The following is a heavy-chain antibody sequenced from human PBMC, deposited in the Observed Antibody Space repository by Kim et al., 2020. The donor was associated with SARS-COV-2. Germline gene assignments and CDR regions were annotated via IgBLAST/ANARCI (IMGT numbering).Heavy chain of an antibody. CDR1: GGSISSYF. CDR3: ARGEYQLRGRGQFDY. Sequence: SETLSLTCSVSGGSISSYFWTWIRQPPGKGLEWIGNVYNSGSTNYSPSLKSRVTISLDTSKSRFSLKLSSVTAADTAVYYCARGEYQLRGRGQFDYWGQGIWVTVSS. D-gene: IGHD2-2*01. CDR2: VYNSGST. V-gene: IGHV4-59*13. J-gene: IGHJ4*02.